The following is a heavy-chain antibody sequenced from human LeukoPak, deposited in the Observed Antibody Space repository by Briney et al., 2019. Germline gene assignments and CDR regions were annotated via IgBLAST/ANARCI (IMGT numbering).Heavy chain of an antibody. CDR1: GGSFSGYY. CDR3: ARHPTYYYDSSGYPCGTFDY. CDR2: INHSGST. D-gene: IGHD3-22*01. J-gene: IGHJ4*02. Sequence: SETLPLTCAVYGGSFSGYYWSWIRQPPGKGLEWIGEINHSGSTNYNPSLKSRVTISVDTSKNQFSLKLSSVTAADTAVYYCARHPTYYYDSSGYPCGTFDYWGQGTLVTVSS. V-gene: IGHV4-34*01.